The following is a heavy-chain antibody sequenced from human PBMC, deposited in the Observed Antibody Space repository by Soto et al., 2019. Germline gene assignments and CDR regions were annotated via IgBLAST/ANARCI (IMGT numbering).Heavy chain of an antibody. CDR3: ASSLAWKAHTFDY. J-gene: IGHJ4*02. CDR2: INAGNGNT. V-gene: IGHV1-3*01. Sequence: XSVKVCWKGPGYTSTRYAMHWVRQAPGQSLEWMGWINAGNGNTKYSQKFQGRVTITRDTSASTAYMELSSLRSEDTAVYYCASSLAWKAHTFDYWGQGTLVTVSS. D-gene: IGHD1-1*01. CDR1: GYTSTRYA.